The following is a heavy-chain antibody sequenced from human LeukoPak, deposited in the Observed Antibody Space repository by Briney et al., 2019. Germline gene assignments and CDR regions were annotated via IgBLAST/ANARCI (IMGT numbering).Heavy chain of an antibody. D-gene: IGHD3-10*01. Sequence: ASVKVSCKASGYTFTGYYMHWVRQAPGQGGEWMGWINPNSGGTNYAQKFQGRVTMTRDTSISTAYMELSRLRSDDTAVYYCARANGSGSYYPFDYWGQGTLVTVSS. CDR3: ARANGSGSYYPFDY. CDR1: GYTFTGYY. V-gene: IGHV1-2*02. CDR2: INPNSGGT. J-gene: IGHJ4*02.